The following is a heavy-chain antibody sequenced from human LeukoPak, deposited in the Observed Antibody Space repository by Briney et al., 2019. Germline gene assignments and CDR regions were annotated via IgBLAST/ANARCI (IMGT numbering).Heavy chain of an antibody. D-gene: IGHD1-14*01. Sequence: GRSLRLSCAASGFTFSSYWMHWVRQVPGKGLVWVSRINPGGSSTAYADSVKGRFTISRDNAENTLYLQMDSLRAEDTAVYYCARSNQADDYWGQGTLVTVSS. CDR3: ARSNQADDY. J-gene: IGHJ4*02. CDR1: GFTFSSYW. V-gene: IGHV3-74*01. CDR2: INPGGSST.